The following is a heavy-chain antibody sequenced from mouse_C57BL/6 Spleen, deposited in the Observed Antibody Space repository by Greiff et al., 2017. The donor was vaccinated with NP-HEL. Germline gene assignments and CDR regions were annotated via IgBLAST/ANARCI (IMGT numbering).Heavy chain of an antibody. D-gene: IGHD1-1*01. CDR1: GFSLTSYG. CDR3: AKNGGYYGSSFDV. CDR2: IWRGGST. V-gene: IGHV2-5*01. J-gene: IGHJ1*03. Sequence: QVQLQQSGPGLVQPSQSLSITCTVSGFSLTSYGVHWVRQSPGKGLEWLGVIWRGGSTDYNAAFMSRLSITKDNSKSQVFFKMNSLQADDTAIYYCAKNGGYYGSSFDVWGTGTTVTVSS.